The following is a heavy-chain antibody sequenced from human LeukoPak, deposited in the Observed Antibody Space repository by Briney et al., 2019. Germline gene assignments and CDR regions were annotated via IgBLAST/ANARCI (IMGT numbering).Heavy chain of an antibody. CDR2: TYYSGST. CDR1: GASISRYF. CDR3: AREGSESFLGAFDI. V-gene: IGHV4-59*01. Sequence: SETLSLTCTVSGASISRYFWSWIRQPPGKGLEWIVYTYYSGSTNYNPSLKSRVTMSLDTSKSQVSLKLRSVTAADTAVYYCAREGSESFLGAFDIWGQGTMVTVSS. J-gene: IGHJ3*02. D-gene: IGHD1-26*01.